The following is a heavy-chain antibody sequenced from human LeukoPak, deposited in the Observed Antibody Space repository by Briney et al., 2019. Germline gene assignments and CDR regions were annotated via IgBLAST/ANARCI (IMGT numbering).Heavy chain of an antibody. CDR1: GYTFTSYA. CDR2: INAGNGNT. V-gene: IGHV1-3*01. J-gene: IGHJ4*02. Sequence: ASVKVSCKASGYTFTSYAIHWVRQAPGQRLEWMGWINAGNGNTEYSQNLQDRVTITRDTSATTAYMELSSLRSEDTAVYYCARGSYFYGSGSFMGSDYWGQGTLVTVSS. CDR3: ARGSYFYGSGSFMGSDY. D-gene: IGHD3-10*01.